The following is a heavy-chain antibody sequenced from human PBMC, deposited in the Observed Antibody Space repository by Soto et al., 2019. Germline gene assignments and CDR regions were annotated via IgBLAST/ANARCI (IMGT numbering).Heavy chain of an antibody. CDR1: GFTFDDYA. CDR3: AKDASITNTYLAH. CDR2: ISWNSGNI. J-gene: IGHJ4*02. V-gene: IGHV3-9*01. D-gene: IGHD1-1*01. Sequence: EVQLVESGGGLVQPGRSLRLSCAASGFTFDDYAMHWVRQAQGKGLEWVSSISWNSGNIHYADSVKGRFTVSRDNAKNVLYLHMSSLRSEDSALYYCAKDASITNTYLAHWGQGTLVTVSS.